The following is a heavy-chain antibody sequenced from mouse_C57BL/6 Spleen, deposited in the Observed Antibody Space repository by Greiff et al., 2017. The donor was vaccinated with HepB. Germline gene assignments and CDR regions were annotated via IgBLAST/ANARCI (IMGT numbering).Heavy chain of an antibody. J-gene: IGHJ2*01. CDR2: IDPENGDT. CDR1: GFNIKDDY. Sequence: EVQLQESGAELVRPGASVKLSCTASGFNIKDDYMHWVKQRPEQGLEWIGWIDPENGDTEYASKFQGKATITADTSSNTAYLQLSSLTSEDTAVYYCTTSEQLSDFDYWGQGTTLTVSS. D-gene: IGHD3-2*02. CDR3: TTSEQLSDFDY. V-gene: IGHV14-4*01.